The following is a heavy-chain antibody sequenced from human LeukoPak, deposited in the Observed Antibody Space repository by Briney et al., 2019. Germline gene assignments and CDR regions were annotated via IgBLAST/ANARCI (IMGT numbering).Heavy chain of an antibody. D-gene: IGHD2-15*01. CDR1: GYTFTGYY. Sequence: GASVKVSCKASGYTFTGYYMHWVRQAPGQGLEWMGRINPNSGGTNYAQKFQGRVTMTRDTPISTAYMELSRLRSDDTAVYYCARERYCSGGNCFVTYYYGMDVWGQGTTVTVSS. CDR3: ARERYCSGGNCFVTYYYGMDV. CDR2: INPNSGGT. V-gene: IGHV1-2*06. J-gene: IGHJ6*02.